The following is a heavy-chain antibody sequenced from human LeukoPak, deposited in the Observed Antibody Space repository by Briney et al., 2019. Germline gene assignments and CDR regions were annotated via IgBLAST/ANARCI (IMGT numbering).Heavy chain of an antibody. Sequence: GGSLRLSCAASGFTFSSYWMSWVRQAPGKGLEWVANIKQDGSEKYYVDSVKGRFTISRDNSKNTLYLQMNSLRAEDTAVYYCAAAKRWLQTPGDYWGQGTLVTVSS. D-gene: IGHD5-24*01. CDR3: AAAKRWLQTPGDY. CDR2: IKQDGSEK. V-gene: IGHV3-7*03. J-gene: IGHJ4*02. CDR1: GFTFSSYW.